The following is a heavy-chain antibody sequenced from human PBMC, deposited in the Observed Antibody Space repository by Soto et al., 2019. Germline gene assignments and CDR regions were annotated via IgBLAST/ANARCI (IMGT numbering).Heavy chain of an antibody. CDR1: GFTFSTYG. J-gene: IGHJ4*02. CDR2: ISNGGSDQ. CDR3: ARIMEQWLAPLDY. D-gene: IGHD6-19*01. Sequence: QVQLVESGGGVVQPGRSLRLSCAASGFTFSTYGMHWVRQAPGKGLEWVAVISNGGSDQYYGDSVKGRFTVSRDNSKNTLYLQMNSLRAEDTAVYYCARIMEQWLAPLDYWGQGTLVTVSS. V-gene: IGHV3-30*03.